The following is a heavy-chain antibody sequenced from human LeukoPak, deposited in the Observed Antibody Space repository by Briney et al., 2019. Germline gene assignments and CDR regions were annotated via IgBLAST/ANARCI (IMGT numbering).Heavy chain of an antibody. CDR3: AKVSGYNSGWFDY. V-gene: IGHV3-23*01. J-gene: IGHJ5*01. Sequence: PGRSLRLSCAASGFTFSNYAMNWVRQAPGKGLEWVSVISGSGGSTYYAGSVKGRFTISRDNSKNNNILYLQMNSLRAGDTAVYYCAKVSGYNSGWFDYWGQGTLVTVSS. CDR1: GFTFSNYA. D-gene: IGHD6-19*01. CDR2: ISGSGGST.